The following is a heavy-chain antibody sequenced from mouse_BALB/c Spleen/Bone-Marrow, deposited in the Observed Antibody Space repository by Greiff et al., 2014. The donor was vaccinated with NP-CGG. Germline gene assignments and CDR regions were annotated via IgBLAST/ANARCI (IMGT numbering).Heavy chain of an antibody. D-gene: IGHD1-2*01. CDR2: ISSGGSYT. V-gene: IGHV5-9*02. J-gene: IGHJ2*01. CDR1: GFAFSSYD. Sequence: DVMLVESGGGLVKPGGSLKLSCAASGFAFSSYDMSWVRQTPEKRLEWVATISSGGSYTYYPDSVKGRFTISRDNARNTLYLQMSILRSEDTALYYCARLLRLRYFDYWGQGTTLTVSS. CDR3: ARLLRLRYFDY.